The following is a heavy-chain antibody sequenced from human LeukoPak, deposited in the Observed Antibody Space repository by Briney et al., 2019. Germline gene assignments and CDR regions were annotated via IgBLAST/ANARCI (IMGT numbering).Heavy chain of an antibody. J-gene: IGHJ4*02. D-gene: IGHD3-22*01. CDR1: GGSFSGYY. CDR3: ARGHYYDSSGYYYVFRFLRPLDY. CDR2: INHSGST. V-gene: IGHV4-34*01. Sequence: SETLPLTCAVYGGSFSGYYWSWIRQPPGKGLEWIGEINHSGSTNYNPSLKSRVTISVDTSKNQFSLKLSSVTAADTAVYYCARGHYYDSSGYYYVFRFLRPLDYWGQGTLVTVSS.